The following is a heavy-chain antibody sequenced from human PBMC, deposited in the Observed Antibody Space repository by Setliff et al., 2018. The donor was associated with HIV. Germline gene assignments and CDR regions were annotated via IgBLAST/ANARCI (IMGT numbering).Heavy chain of an antibody. CDR3: AGMKIAVAGTGFDN. Sequence: PSETLSLTCSISGGSIDSYFWSWIRQSPGKGLEWIGYVYTRGSTNYNPSLKSRVTISVDTSKNHFSLKLTSVTAADTAVYYCAGMKIAVAGTGFDNWGQGTLVTVSS. J-gene: IGHJ4*02. CDR1: GGSIDSYF. D-gene: IGHD6-19*01. V-gene: IGHV4-4*08. CDR2: VYTRGST.